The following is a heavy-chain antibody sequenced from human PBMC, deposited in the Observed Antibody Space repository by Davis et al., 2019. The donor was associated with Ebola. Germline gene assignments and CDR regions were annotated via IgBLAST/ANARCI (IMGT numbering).Heavy chain of an antibody. CDR1: GDSVSGNNGA. CDR3: ARISWVSRGMDV. Sequence: HSQTLSLTCAISGDSVSGNNGAWNWIRQSPSRGLEWLGRTYYSSKWYNDYEVSVKSRITINPDTSKNQFSLQLNFVTPEDAAVYYCARISWVSRGMDVWGIGTTVNVSS. CDR2: TYYSSKWYN. J-gene: IGHJ6*04. D-gene: IGHD6-13*01. V-gene: IGHV6-1*01.